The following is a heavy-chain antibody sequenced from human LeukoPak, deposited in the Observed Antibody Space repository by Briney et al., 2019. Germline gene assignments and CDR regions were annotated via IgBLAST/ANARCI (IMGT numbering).Heavy chain of an antibody. Sequence: GGSLRLSCAASGFTFSSYAMSWVRQAPGKGLEWVSAISGSGGSTYYADSVKGRFTISRDNSKNTLYLQMNSLRAEDTAVYYCARGGVRKVYDSSGYYFLDYWGQGTLVTVSS. CDR1: GFTFSSYA. D-gene: IGHD3-22*01. CDR2: ISGSGGST. CDR3: ARGGVRKVYDSSGYYFLDY. J-gene: IGHJ4*02. V-gene: IGHV3-23*01.